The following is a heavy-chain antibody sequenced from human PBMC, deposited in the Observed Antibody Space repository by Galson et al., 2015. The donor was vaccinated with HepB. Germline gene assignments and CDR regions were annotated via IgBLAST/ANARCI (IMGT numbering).Heavy chain of an antibody. Sequence: SLRLSCAASGFTFSSYAMHWVRQAPGKGLEWVAVISYDGSNKYYADSVKGRFTISRDNSKNTLYLQMNSLRAEDTAVYYCARSQLGPRVYWYFDLWGRGTLVTVSS. CDR3: ARSQLGPRVYWYFDL. J-gene: IGHJ2*01. CDR1: GFTFSSYA. CDR2: ISYDGSNK. D-gene: IGHD7-27*01. V-gene: IGHV3-30*04.